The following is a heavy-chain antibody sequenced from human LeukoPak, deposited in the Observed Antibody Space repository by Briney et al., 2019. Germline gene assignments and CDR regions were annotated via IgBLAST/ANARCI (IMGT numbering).Heavy chain of an antibody. CDR1: GFTFSSYW. V-gene: IGHV3-74*01. CDR3: ARDWMYSRNWFDP. D-gene: IGHD6-13*01. J-gene: IGHJ5*02. Sequence: PGGSLRLSCAASGFTFSSYWMHWVRHAPGKGLVWVSRINSDGSSTSYADSVKGRFTISRDNAKNTLYLQMNSLRAEDTAVYYCARDWMYSRNWFDPWGQGTLVSVSS. CDR2: INSDGSST.